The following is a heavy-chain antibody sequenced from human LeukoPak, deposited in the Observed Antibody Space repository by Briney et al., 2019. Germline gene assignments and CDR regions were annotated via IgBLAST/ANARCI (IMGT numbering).Heavy chain of an antibody. Sequence: PGGSLRLSCAASGFTFSSYAMSWVRQAPGKGLEWVSTISGSAGSTYYADSVKGRFTISRDNSKNTLYLQMNSLRAEDTAVYYCAKRLSSSSTWYYFDYWGQGTLVTVSS. CDR1: GFTFSSYA. CDR3: AKRLSSSSTWYYFDY. V-gene: IGHV3-23*01. J-gene: IGHJ4*02. CDR2: ISGSAGST. D-gene: IGHD6-19*01.